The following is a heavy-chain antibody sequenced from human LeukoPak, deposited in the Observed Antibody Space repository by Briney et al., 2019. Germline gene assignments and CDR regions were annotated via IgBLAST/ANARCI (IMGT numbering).Heavy chain of an antibody. CDR3: ARPFALSGSS. V-gene: IGHV3-21*01. D-gene: IGHD3-10*01. Sequence: GGSLRLSCVASGFTFSSYPMNWVRQAPGKGLEWVSYISSGSSYINYAESVKGRFTISRDNANNSLYLQMDSLRVEDTAVYYCARPFALSGSSWGQGSLVTVSS. J-gene: IGHJ5*02. CDR2: ISSGSSYI. CDR1: GFTFSSYP.